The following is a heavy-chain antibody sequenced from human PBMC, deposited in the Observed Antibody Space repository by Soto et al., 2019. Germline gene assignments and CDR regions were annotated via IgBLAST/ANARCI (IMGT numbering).Heavy chain of an antibody. V-gene: IGHV3-33*01. CDR1: GYMFSKHG. D-gene: IGHD1-1*01. CDR3: VRGDNWNDEASDY. CDR2: IWSDGNNR. J-gene: IGHJ4*02. Sequence: QVQLVESGGGVVQPGRALRLSCAASGYMFSKHGMHWIRQARGKGMEWVAVIWSDGNNRYYADSVKGRFTISRDNSKNTLYLQMNSLRAEDTAVYYCVRGDNWNDEASDYWGQGTLVTVSS.